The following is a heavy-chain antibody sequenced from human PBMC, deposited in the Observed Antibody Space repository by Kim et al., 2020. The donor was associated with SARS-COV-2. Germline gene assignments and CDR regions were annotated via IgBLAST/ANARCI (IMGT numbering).Heavy chain of an antibody. CDR3: TTDSWIQMNDAFDI. Sequence: GGSLRLSCAASGFTFSNAWMSWVRQAPGKGLEWVGRIKSKTDGGTTDYAAPVKGRFTISRDDSKNTLYLQMNSLKTEDTAVYYCTTDSWIQMNDAFDIWGQGTMVTVSS. D-gene: IGHD5-18*01. CDR1: GFTFSNAW. CDR2: IKSKTDGGTT. V-gene: IGHV3-15*01. J-gene: IGHJ3*02.